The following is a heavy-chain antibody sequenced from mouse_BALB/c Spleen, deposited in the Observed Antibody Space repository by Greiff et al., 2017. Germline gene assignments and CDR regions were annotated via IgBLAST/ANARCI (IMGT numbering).Heavy chain of an antibody. Sequence: DVKLQESGPGLVKPSQSLSLTCTVTGYSITSDYAWNWIRQFPGNKLEWMGYISYSGSTSYNPSLKSRISITRDTSKNQFFLQLNSVTTEDTATYYCARGDWFAYWGRGTLVTVSA. J-gene: IGHJ3*01. CDR3: ARGDWFAY. CDR2: ISYSGST. V-gene: IGHV3-2*02. CDR1: GYSITSDYA.